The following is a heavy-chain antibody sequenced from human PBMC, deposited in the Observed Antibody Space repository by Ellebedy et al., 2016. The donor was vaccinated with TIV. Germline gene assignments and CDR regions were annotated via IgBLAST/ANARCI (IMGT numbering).Heavy chain of an antibody. J-gene: IGHJ4*02. CDR2: IKTNTGNP. V-gene: IGHV7-4-1*02. CDR1: GYTLTYFA. CDR3: ARQDIVVAGIPTMGIDY. Sequence: ASVKVSCKASGYTLTYFAMNWVRQAPGQGLEWMGWIKTNTGNPTYAQGFTGRFVFSLDTSVSTAYLQISSLKAEDTAVYYCARQDIVVAGIPTMGIDYWGQGTLVTVSS. D-gene: IGHD2-15*01.